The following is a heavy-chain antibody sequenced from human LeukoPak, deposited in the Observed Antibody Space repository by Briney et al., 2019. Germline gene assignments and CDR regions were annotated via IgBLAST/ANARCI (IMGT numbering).Heavy chain of an antibody. Sequence: PGGSLRLSCAASGLTFSSYSMNWVRQAPGKGLEWVSYISHTGSTMSNADSVKGRFTISRDNARNSLYLQMNSLRAEDTAVYYCAIPPLSGTGSSRPLAGMDVWGQGTTVTVSS. CDR3: AIPPLSGTGSSRPLAGMDV. J-gene: IGHJ6*02. CDR1: GLTFSSYS. CDR2: ISHTGSTM. D-gene: IGHD3-10*01. V-gene: IGHV3-48*04.